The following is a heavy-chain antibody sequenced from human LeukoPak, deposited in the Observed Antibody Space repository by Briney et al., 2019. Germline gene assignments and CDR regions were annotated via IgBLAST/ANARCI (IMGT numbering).Heavy chain of an antibody. V-gene: IGHV3-23*01. D-gene: IGHD3-3*01. CDR2: ISGSGGST. CDR1: GFTFSSYA. CDR3: ATAGVLPFLEWLLNHDY. J-gene: IGHJ4*02. Sequence: PGGSLRLSCAAFGFTFSSYAMSWVRQAPGKGLEWVSAISGSGGSTYYADSVKGRFTISRDNSKNTLYLQMNSLRAEDTAVYYCATAGVLPFLEWLLNHDYWGKGTLVTVSS.